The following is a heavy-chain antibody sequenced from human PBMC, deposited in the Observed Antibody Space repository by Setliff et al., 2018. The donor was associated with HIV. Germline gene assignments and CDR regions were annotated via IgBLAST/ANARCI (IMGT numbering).Heavy chain of an antibody. CDR2: IYYSGST. CDR3: ARRFEQWLAFDY. J-gene: IGHJ4*02. Sequence: SETLSLTCTVSGGSISSSSYFWGWIRQPPGKGLEWIGSIYYSGSTYYNPSLKSRLTISVDTSKNQFSLKLGSVTAADTAVYFCARRFEQWLAFDYWGQGTLVTVSS. D-gene: IGHD6-19*01. V-gene: IGHV4-39*01. CDR1: GGSISSSSYF.